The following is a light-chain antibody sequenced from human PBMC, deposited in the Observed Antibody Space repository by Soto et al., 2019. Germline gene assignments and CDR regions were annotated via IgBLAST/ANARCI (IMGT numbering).Light chain of an antibody. CDR1: QSVSSY. Sequence: EIVLTQSPATLSLSPGERATLSCRASQSVSSYLAWYQQKPDQAHRLLIYDAYNRATGIQARFSGSGSGTDFTLTISSLEPEDFAVYYCKQRSNWPLTFGGGTKVDIK. V-gene: IGKV3-11*01. J-gene: IGKJ4*01. CDR2: DAY. CDR3: KQRSNWPLT.